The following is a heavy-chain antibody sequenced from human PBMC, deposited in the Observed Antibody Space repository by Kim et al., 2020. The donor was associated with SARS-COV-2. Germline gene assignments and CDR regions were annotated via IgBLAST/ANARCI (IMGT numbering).Heavy chain of an antibody. CDR2: IYSGGST. Sequence: GGSLRLSCAASGFTVSSNYMSWVRQAPGKGLEWVSVIYSGGSTYYADSVKGRFTISRHNSKNTLYLQMNSLRAEDTAVYYCARAPPGIVATIWFDYWGQGTLVTVSS. V-gene: IGHV3-53*04. D-gene: IGHD5-12*01. J-gene: IGHJ4*02. CDR3: ARAPPGIVATIWFDY. CDR1: GFTVSSNY.